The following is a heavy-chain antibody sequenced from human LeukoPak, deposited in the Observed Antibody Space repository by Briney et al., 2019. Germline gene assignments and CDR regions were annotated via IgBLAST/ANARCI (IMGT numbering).Heavy chain of an antibody. CDR1: VFIFSSYA. CDR2: ISGNGDIT. CDR3: AKDLRGTLSSRGPFEY. Sequence: GGSLRLSCAASVFIFSSYAMRWVRQAPAKGLEWVSAISGNGDITYYADTVKGRSSGYRDNSKTALYLQLNSLRAEDTAVYYCAKDLRGTLSSRGPFEYWGQGTLVTVSS. J-gene: IGHJ4*02. D-gene: IGHD1-1*01. V-gene: IGHV3-23*01.